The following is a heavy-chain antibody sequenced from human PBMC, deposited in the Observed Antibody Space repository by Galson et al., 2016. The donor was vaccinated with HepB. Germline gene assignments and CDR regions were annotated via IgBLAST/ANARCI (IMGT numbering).Heavy chain of an antibody. CDR2: ISGGSSYI. V-gene: IGHV3-21*01. CDR3: AKDKDFRGYSYGYDPTPFDY. J-gene: IGHJ4*02. Sequence: SLRLSCAVSGITFRSYTMNWVRQAPGKGLEWVSSISGGSSYIYYADSVKGRFTISRDNAKNSLYLQMNSLKAEDTTAYYCAKDKDFRGYSYGYDPTPFDYWGQGTLVTVSS. D-gene: IGHD5-18*01. CDR1: GITFRSYT.